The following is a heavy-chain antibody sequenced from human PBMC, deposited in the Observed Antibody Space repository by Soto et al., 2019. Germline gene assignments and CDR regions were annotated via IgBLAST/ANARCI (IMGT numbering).Heavy chain of an antibody. V-gene: IGHV4-34*01. J-gene: IGHJ6*02. CDR2: INHSGST. D-gene: IGHD1-26*01. CDR3: ASTLKERYYYYGMDV. CDR1: GWSVSCYY. Sequence: SEPLSLTCAFSGWSVSCYYWIWIRKHRGKGLEWIGEINHSGSTNYNPSLKSRVTISVDTSKNQFSLKLSSVTAADTAVYYCASTLKERYYYYGMDVWGQGTTVTVSS.